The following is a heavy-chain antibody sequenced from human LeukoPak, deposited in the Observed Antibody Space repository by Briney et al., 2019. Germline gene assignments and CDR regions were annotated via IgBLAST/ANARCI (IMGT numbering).Heavy chain of an antibody. CDR1: GLTFSTYW. J-gene: IGHJ4*02. CDR3: ARYGSSWHANDY. CDR2: ISSDGGSV. Sequence: PGESLRLSCAAYGLTFSTYWMHWVRQAPGKGLVWVSRISSDGGSVSYADSVRGRFTISRDTAKQTRYMPIVGLRAEETAVYFCARYGSSWHANDYWGQGTLVTVSS. V-gene: IGHV3-74*01. D-gene: IGHD6-13*01.